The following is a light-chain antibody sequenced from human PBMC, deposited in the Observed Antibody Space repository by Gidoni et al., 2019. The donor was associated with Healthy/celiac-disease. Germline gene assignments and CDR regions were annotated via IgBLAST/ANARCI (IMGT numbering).Light chain of an antibody. CDR3: QQSYSTLCS. CDR1: QSISSY. Sequence: DIQMTQSPSSLSASVGDRVTITCRASQSISSYLNWYQQKPGKAPKLLIYAASSLQSGVPSRFSDSGSGTDFTLTISSLQPEDFATYYCQQSYSTLCSFGQXTKLEIK. J-gene: IGKJ2*04. CDR2: AAS. V-gene: IGKV1-39*01.